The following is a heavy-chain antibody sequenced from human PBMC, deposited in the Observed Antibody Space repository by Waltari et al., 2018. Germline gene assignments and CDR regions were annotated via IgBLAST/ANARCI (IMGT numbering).Heavy chain of an antibody. CDR2: IYHSGST. Sequence: QVQLQESGPGLVKPSETLSLTCTVSGYSISRGYSWGWTRQPPGKGLEWIWSIYHSGSTYYNPSLKSRVTISVDTSKNQFSLKLSSVTAADTAVYYCARDRWLRFTGYHDAFDIWGQGTMVTVSS. D-gene: IGHD5-12*01. CDR3: ARDRWLRFTGYHDAFDI. V-gene: IGHV4-38-2*02. J-gene: IGHJ3*02. CDR1: GYSISRGYS.